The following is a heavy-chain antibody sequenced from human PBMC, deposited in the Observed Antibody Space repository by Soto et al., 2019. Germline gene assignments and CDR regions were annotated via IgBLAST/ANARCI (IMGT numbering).Heavy chain of an antibody. J-gene: IGHJ4*02. V-gene: IGHV3-30-3*01. CDR1: GFTFSRYG. D-gene: IGHD3-22*01. CDR3: ARDLGLSGYPDY. Sequence: GGSLRLSCAASGFTFSRYGMHWVRQAPGKGLEWVAVISYDGSDKYYAGSVKGRFTISRDNSKNTLYAQMSSLRVEDTAVYYCARDLGLSGYPDYWRQGTLVTVSS. CDR2: ISYDGSDK.